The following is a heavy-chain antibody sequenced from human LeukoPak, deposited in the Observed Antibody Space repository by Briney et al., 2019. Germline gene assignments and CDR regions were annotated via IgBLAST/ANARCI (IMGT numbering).Heavy chain of an antibody. CDR3: AKDRRGMYSSCGH. D-gene: IGHD6-6*01. CDR2: ISYDGSNK. J-gene: IGHJ4*02. CDR1: GFTFSSYG. V-gene: IGHV3-30*18. Sequence: GGSLRLSCAASGFTFSSYGMHWVRQAPGKGLEWVAVISYDGSNKYYADSVKGRFTISRDNSKNTLYLQMNSLRAVDTAVYYCAKDRRGMYSSCGHWGQGTLVTVSS.